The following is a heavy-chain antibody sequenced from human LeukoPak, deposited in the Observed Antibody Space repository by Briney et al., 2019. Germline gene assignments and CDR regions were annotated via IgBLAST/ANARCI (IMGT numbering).Heavy chain of an antibody. CDR3: ARPGVATINDAFDI. J-gene: IGHJ3*02. D-gene: IGHD5-12*01. CDR1: GYSFTNYW. Sequence: GESLKISCKGSGYSFTNYWINWVRQMPGKGLEWMGRIDPSDSYTNYSPSFQGHVTISADKSISTAYLQWSSLKASDTAIYYCARPGVATINDAFDIWGQGTMVIVSS. V-gene: IGHV5-10-1*01. CDR2: IDPSDSYT.